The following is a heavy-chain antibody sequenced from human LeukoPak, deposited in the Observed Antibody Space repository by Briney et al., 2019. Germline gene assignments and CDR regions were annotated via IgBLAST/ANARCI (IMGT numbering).Heavy chain of an antibody. CDR1: GFTFSSYA. CDR2: ISGGGGST. D-gene: IGHD6-13*01. J-gene: IGHJ4*02. CDR3: AKDVAARGEKYFDY. V-gene: IGHV3-23*01. Sequence: PGGSLRLSCAASGFTFSSYAMSWVRQAPGKGLEWVSSISGGGGSTYYGDSVKGRFTISRDNSKNTLYLQMNSLRAEDTAVYYCAKDVAARGEKYFDYWGQGALVTVSS.